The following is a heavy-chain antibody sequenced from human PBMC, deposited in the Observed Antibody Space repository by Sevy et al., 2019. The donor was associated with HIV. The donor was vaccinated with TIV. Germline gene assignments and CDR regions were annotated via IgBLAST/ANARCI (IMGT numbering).Heavy chain of an antibody. CDR3: ARDFTIFGVVSGIDY. V-gene: IGHV3-21*04. Sequence: GGSLRLSCAASGFTLRTYSMNWVRQAPGKGLEWLSSISDDSRYIYYSDSVKGRLTISRANAKNLLYLQMNNLRVEDTAIYYCARDFTIFGVVSGIDYWGQGNLVTVSS. CDR2: ISDDSRYI. D-gene: IGHD3-3*01. J-gene: IGHJ4*02. CDR1: GFTLRTYS.